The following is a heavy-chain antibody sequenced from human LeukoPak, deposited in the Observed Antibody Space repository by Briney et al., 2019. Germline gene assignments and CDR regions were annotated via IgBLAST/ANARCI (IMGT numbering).Heavy chain of an antibody. J-gene: IGHJ3*02. CDR2: IFATGDT. D-gene: IGHD6-6*01. Sequence: SETLSLTCAVSGDSMRKWCWSWIRQPAGKGLEWIGRIFATGDTNYNPSLKSRVTISVDRSKNQFSLKLSSVTAADTAVYYCAREDSSSGGAFDIWGQGTMVTVSS. CDR1: GDSMRKWC. CDR3: AREDSSSGGAFDI. V-gene: IGHV4-4*07.